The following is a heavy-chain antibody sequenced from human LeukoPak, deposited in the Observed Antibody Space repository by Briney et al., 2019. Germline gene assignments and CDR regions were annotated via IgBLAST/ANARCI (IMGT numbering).Heavy chain of an antibody. CDR2: ISYDGSNK. CDR1: GFTFSSYG. CDR3: AKDLGYGSGSYYILHDAFDI. Sequence: SGGSLRLSCAASGFTFSSYGMHWVRQAPGKGLEWVAVISYDGSNKYYADSVKGRFTISRDNSKNTLYLQMNSLRAGDTAVYYCAKDLGYGSGSYYILHDAFDIWGQGTMVTVSS. D-gene: IGHD3-10*01. V-gene: IGHV3-30*18. J-gene: IGHJ3*02.